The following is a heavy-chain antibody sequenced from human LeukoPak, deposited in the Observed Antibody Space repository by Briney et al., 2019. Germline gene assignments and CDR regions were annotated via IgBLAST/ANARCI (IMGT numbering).Heavy chain of an antibody. V-gene: IGHV3-23*01. CDR3: AKPLTMIVVGGDLDY. CDR1: GFTFSSYA. Sequence: SGGSLRLSCAASGFTFSSYAMSWVRQAPGKGLEWVSAISGSGGSTTYADCVKGRFTISRDNSKNTMYLQMNSLRAEDTAVYYCAKPLTMIVVGGDLDYWGQGTLVTVSS. CDR2: ISGSGGST. D-gene: IGHD3-22*01. J-gene: IGHJ4*02.